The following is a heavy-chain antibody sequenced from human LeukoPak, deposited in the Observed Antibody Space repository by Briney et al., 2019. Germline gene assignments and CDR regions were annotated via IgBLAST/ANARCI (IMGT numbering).Heavy chain of an antibody. D-gene: IGHD4/OR15-4a*01. CDR1: GYSITSGYY. Sequence: PSETLSLTCAVSGYSITSGYYWGWIRQPPGKGLEWIGSIHHARSTYSNPSLKSRVTILVDTSKNQFSLRLKSVTAADTAMYYCARVLTTWWFDPWGQGTLVTVSS. J-gene: IGHJ5*02. V-gene: IGHV4-38-2*01. CDR3: ARVLTTWWFDP. CDR2: IHHARST.